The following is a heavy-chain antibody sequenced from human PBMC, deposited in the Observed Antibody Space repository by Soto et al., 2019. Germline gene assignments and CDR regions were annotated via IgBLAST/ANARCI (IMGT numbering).Heavy chain of an antibody. CDR1: GFTFSSYG. V-gene: IGHV3-30*18. CDR2: ISYDGSNK. D-gene: IGHD6-13*01. Sequence: GGSLRLSCAASGFTFSSYGMHWVRQAPGKGLEWVAVISYDGSNKYYADSVKGRFTISRDNSKNTLYLQMNSLRAEDTAVYYCAKDRGYSSSWTLNNWFDPWGQGTLVTVSS. J-gene: IGHJ5*02. CDR3: AKDRGYSSSWTLNNWFDP.